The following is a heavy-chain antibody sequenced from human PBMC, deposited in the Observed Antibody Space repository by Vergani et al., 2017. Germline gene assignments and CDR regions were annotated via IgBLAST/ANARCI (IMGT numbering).Heavy chain of an antibody. J-gene: IGHJ5*02. D-gene: IGHD5-12*01. CDR3: AKDRFGRVGYDVIDWFDH. Sequence: EVQLLESGGGLVQPGGSLRLSCAASGFTFSSYAMSWVRQAPGKGLEWVSAISGSGGSPYYADSVKGRFTISRDNSKNTLYLQMNSLRAEDTAVYYCAKDRFGRVGYDVIDWFDHWGQGTLVTVSS. CDR1: GFTFSSYA. V-gene: IGHV3-23*01. CDR2: ISGSGGSP.